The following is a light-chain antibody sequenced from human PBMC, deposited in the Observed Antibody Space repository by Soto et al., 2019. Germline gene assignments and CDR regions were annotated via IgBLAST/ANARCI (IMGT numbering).Light chain of an antibody. Sequence: DIHMTQSPSTLSASVGDRVTITCRASQSISIWLAWYQQKPGKAPNLLIYKTSSLETGVPSRFSGSGSGTEFTLTISSLQPDDFATXYXQHXNDYSWTFGQGTKVEVK. CDR3: QHXNDYSWT. CDR1: QSISIW. J-gene: IGKJ1*01. CDR2: KTS. V-gene: IGKV1-5*03.